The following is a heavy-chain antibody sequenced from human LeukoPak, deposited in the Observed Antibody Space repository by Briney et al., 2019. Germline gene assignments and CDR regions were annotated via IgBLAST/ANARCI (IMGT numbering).Heavy chain of an antibody. D-gene: IGHD3-3*01. CDR3: ARVIRAAVSTMFGVATRGLKMDV. V-gene: IGHV4-34*01. Sequence: PSETLSLTCAVYGGSFSGYYWSWIRQPPGKGLEWIGEINHSGSTNYNPSLKSRVTISVDTSKNQFSLKLSSVTAADTAVYYCARVIRAAVSTMFGVATRGLKMDVWGKGTTVTVSS. CDR2: INHSGST. CDR1: GGSFSGYY. J-gene: IGHJ6*04.